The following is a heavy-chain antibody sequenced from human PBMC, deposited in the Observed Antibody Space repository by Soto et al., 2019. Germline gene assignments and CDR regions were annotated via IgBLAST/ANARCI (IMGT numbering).Heavy chain of an antibody. D-gene: IGHD6-19*01. J-gene: IGHJ6*02. V-gene: IGHV1-69*13. CDR3: ARETSGRFRYYGMYV. CDR2: IIPIFGTA. CDR1: GGTFSSYA. Sequence: SVKVSCKASGGTFSSYAISWVRQAPGQGLEWMGGIIPIFGTANYAQKFQGRVTITADESTSTAYMELSSLRSEDTAVYYCARETSGRFRYYGMYVWDQATTVNVSS.